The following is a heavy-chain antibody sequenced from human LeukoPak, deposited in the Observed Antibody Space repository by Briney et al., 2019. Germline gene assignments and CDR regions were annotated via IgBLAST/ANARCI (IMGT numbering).Heavy chain of an antibody. CDR2: INHSGST. Sequence: PSETLSLTCAVYGGSFSGYYWSWIRQPPGKGLEWIGEINHSGSTNYDPSLKSRVTISVDTSKNQFSLKLSSVTAADTAVYYCARASQYYDILTGYCTSRYFDYWGQGTLVTVSS. J-gene: IGHJ4*02. CDR1: GGSFSGYY. CDR3: ARASQYYDILTGYCTSRYFDY. V-gene: IGHV4-34*01. D-gene: IGHD3-9*01.